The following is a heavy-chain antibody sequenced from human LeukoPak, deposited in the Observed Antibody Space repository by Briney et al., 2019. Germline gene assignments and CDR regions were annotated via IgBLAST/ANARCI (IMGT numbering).Heavy chain of an antibody. J-gene: IGHJ4*02. CDR3: ARAYDYVWGSYRNPTLSYFDY. Sequence: GGSLRLSCAASGFSFSTYNMNWVRQAPGKGLEWVAVISYDGSNKYYADSVKGRFTISRDNSKNTLYLQMNSLRAEDTAVYYCARAYDYVWGSYRNPTLSYFDYWGQGTLVTVSS. CDR2: ISYDGSNK. D-gene: IGHD3-16*02. CDR1: GFSFSTYN. V-gene: IGHV3-30*03.